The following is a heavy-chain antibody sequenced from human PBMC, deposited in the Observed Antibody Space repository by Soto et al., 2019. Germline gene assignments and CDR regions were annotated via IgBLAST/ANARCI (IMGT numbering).Heavy chain of an antibody. CDR3: ARHSPTYCFSTSCYEDEYYYYGMDV. CDR1: GGSISSYY. V-gene: IGHV4-59*08. CDR2: IYYSGST. D-gene: IGHD2-2*01. J-gene: IGHJ6*02. Sequence: SEPLSLTCSVSGGSISSYYWSWIRQPPGKGLEWIGHIYYSGSTNYNPSLKSRVTISVDTSKNQFSLKLSSVTAADTAMYYCARHSPTYCFSTSCYEDEYYYYGMDVWGQGTTVTGSS.